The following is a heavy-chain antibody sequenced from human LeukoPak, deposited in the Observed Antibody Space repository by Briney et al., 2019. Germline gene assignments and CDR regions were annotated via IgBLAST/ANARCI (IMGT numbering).Heavy chain of an antibody. CDR2: FDPEDGET. CDR1: RYTLTELS. CDR3: ATGGTYYYGNTSYHTFDY. J-gene: IGHJ4*02. D-gene: IGHD3-10*01. Sequence: ASVKVSCKVSRYTLTELSIHWVRLAPGKGLEWMGGFDPEDGETIYAQKFQGRVSMTEDTSTDTANMELSSLRSEDTAVYYCATGGTYYYGNTSYHTFDYWGQGTLLTVSS. V-gene: IGHV1-24*01.